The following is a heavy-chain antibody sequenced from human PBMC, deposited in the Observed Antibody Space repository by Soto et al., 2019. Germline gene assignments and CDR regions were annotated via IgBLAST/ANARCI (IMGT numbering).Heavy chain of an antibody. Sequence: QLQLQESGPGLVKPSETLSLTCTVSGGSVSSSSFFWGWIRQSPGKGLEWIGSNYYSGTTYYNPSLKGRVTISVDTSKSQFSLRVSSVTAADTAVYYCGRHPATSETYFYGMDVWGQGTTVTVSS. J-gene: IGHJ6*02. CDR1: GGSVSSSSFF. CDR2: NYYSGTT. CDR3: GRHPATSETYFYGMDV. V-gene: IGHV4-39*01.